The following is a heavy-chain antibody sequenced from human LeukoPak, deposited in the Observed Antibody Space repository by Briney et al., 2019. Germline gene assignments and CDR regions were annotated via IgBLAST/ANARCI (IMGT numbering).Heavy chain of an antibody. D-gene: IGHD6-13*01. CDR2: IYYSGST. J-gene: IGHJ4*02. V-gene: IGHV4-30-4*01. Sequence: SETLSLTCTVSGGSISSGDYYWSWIRQPPGKGLEWIGYIYYSGSTYYNPSLKSRVTISVDTSKNQFSLKLSSVTAADTAVYYCARVPKPGIAAAGYPVDWGQGTLVTVSS. CDR1: GGSISSGDYY. CDR3: ARVPKPGIAAAGYPVD.